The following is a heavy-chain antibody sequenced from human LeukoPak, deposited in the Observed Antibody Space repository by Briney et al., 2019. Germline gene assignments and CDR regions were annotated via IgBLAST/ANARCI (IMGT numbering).Heavy chain of an antibody. CDR1: GVIFTGYY. CDR3: ARDHPYSSGWYGRVEALDL. CDR2: INANSGGT. Sequence: ASVRVSCKATGVIFTGYYMHWVRQAPGQGLEWMGCINANSGGTNYAQKFQGRVTMTRDTSISTAYMDLSRLRSDDTAVYYCARDHPYSSGWYGRVEALDLWGQGTTVTVSS. J-gene: IGHJ3*01. D-gene: IGHD6-19*01. V-gene: IGHV1-2*02.